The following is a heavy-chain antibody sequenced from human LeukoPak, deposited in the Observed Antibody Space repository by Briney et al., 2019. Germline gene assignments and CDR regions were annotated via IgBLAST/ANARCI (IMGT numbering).Heavy chain of an antibody. Sequence: GGSLRLSCAASGFTFSSYGMHWVRQAPGKGLEWVAVIWYDGSNKYYADSVKGRFTISRDNSKNTLYLQMNSLRAEDTAVYYCAKDRYSSGWYLGYFDYWGQGTLVTVSS. V-gene: IGHV3-30*02. D-gene: IGHD6-19*01. CDR3: AKDRYSSGWYLGYFDY. J-gene: IGHJ4*02. CDR2: IWYDGSNK. CDR1: GFTFSSYG.